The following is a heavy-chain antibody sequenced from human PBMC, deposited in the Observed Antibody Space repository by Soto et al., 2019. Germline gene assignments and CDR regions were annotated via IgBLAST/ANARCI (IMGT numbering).Heavy chain of an antibody. J-gene: IGHJ4*02. D-gene: IGHD3-3*01. CDR1: GYTFSDYY. CDR3: ACQYDMWSGYLSPVDY. CDR2: IDTSSTKI. Sequence: QVQLVESGGDLVKRGGSLRLSCAASGYTFSDYYMSWIRQAPGKGLEWISYIDTSSTKIYYADSVKGRFSISRDNAKNSLHLEMNRLRVKDTAVYFCACQYDMWSGYLSPVDYWGQGTLVTVSS. V-gene: IGHV3-11*01.